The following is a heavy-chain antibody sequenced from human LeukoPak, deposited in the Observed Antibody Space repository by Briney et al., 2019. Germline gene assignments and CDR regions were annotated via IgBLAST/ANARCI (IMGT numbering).Heavy chain of an antibody. J-gene: IGHJ6*02. Sequence: SETLSLTRTVSGGSISSSYRSWIRQPPGTGQEWSGHIYYSGSTNYNPYPKSRVTISVDTSKNQFSLKLSSVTAADTAVHYCARDPRHWYYDILTGYPGPNYYYYGMDVWGQGTTVTVSS. CDR1: GGSISSSY. V-gene: IGHV4-59*01. D-gene: IGHD3-9*01. CDR2: IYYSGST. CDR3: ARDPRHWYYDILTGYPGPNYYYYGMDV.